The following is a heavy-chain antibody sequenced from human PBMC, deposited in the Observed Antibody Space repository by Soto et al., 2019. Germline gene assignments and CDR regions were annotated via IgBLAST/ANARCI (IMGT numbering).Heavy chain of an antibody. CDR3: ARDEFEQWLPY. CDR2: ISYDGNNK. J-gene: IGHJ4*02. D-gene: IGHD6-19*01. CDR1: GFTFSSYA. Sequence: QVQLVESGGGVVQPGRSLRLSCAASGFTFSSYAMHWVRQAPGKGLEWVAVISYDGNNKYYADSVKGRCTISRDNPKNTLYLQMTSLRAEDTAVYYCARDEFEQWLPYWGQGTLVTVSS. V-gene: IGHV3-30-3*01.